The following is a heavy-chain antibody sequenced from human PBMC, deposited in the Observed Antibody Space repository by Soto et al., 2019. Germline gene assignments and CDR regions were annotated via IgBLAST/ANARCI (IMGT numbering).Heavy chain of an antibody. CDR1: GFTFSSYA. Sequence: QVQLVESGGGVVQPGRSLRLSCAASGFTFSSYAMHWVRQAPGKGLEWVAVISYDGSNKYYADSVKGRFTISRDNSKNTLYLQMNSLRAEDTAEYYCARDQDSGSYWGGEDAFDIWGQGTMVTVSS. CDR3: ARDQDSGSYWGGEDAFDI. J-gene: IGHJ3*02. D-gene: IGHD1-26*01. V-gene: IGHV3-30-3*01. CDR2: ISYDGSNK.